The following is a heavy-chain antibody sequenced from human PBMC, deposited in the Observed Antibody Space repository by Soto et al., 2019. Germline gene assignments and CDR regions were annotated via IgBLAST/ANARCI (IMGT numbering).Heavy chain of an antibody. V-gene: IGHV4-61*03. Sequence: SETLSLTCTVSGVSVNSDNYYWGWIRQPPGKGLEWIGHIYNTGSTTYNPSLKSRVTISLDTSRNRFSLSLNSVTAADTAVYYCARVPNSCNKTACQPYFDYWGQGTPVTGSS. D-gene: IGHD2-8*01. CDR2: IYNTGST. J-gene: IGHJ4*02. CDR1: GVSVNSDNYY. CDR3: ARVPNSCNKTACQPYFDY.